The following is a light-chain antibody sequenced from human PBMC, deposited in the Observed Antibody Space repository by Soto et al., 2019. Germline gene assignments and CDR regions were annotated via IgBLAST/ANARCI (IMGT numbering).Light chain of an antibody. CDR2: GEA. CDR1: RSVSIN. J-gene: IGKJ3*01. CDR3: QEYSRWPSRT. Sequence: ETVLTQSPATLSLSPGERATLSCRASRSVSINVAWYQQKTVHAPRLLVYGEATRASGSPDSFCGSGSGTEVTLPISSLQSDDFAVYYCQEYSRWPSRTFGPGTKVDIK. V-gene: IGKV3-15*01.